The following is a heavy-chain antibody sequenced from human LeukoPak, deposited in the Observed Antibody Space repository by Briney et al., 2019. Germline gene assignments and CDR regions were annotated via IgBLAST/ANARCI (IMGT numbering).Heavy chain of an antibody. V-gene: IGHV3-30*02. Sequence: GGSLRLSCAASGFTFSSYGMHWVRQAPGKGLEWVAFIRYDGSNKYYADSVKGRFTISRDNAKNPLYLQMNSLRAEDTAVYYCARVIAVAGVNWFDPWGQGTLVTVSS. D-gene: IGHD6-19*01. CDR2: IRYDGSNK. CDR1: GFTFSSYG. J-gene: IGHJ5*02. CDR3: ARVIAVAGVNWFDP.